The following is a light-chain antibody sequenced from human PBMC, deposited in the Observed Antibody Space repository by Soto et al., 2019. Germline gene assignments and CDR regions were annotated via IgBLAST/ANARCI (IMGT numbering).Light chain of an antibody. V-gene: IGKV3-20*01. CDR3: SRYDDSPLYI. Sequence: EIALTQSPGTLSLSPGERATLSCRASQSIGSSYLAWYQQKPGQAPRLLIYGAFNRATGIPDRFSGSGSGTDFTLTINRLEPEDFAVDYGSRYDDSPLYIFGQGTKLEIK. J-gene: IGKJ2*01. CDR1: QSIGSSY. CDR2: GAF.